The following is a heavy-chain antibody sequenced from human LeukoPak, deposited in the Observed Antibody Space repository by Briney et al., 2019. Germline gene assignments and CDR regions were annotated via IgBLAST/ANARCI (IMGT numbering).Heavy chain of an antibody. Sequence: SETLSLTRTVSGGSISSGSYYWSWIRQPAGKGLEWIGRIYTSGSTNYNPSLKSRVTISVDTSKNQFSLKLSSVTAADTAVYYCARVRLGYCSSTSCYDAFDIWGQGTMVTVSS. CDR2: IYTSGST. J-gene: IGHJ3*02. CDR1: GGSISSGSYY. D-gene: IGHD2-2*01. V-gene: IGHV4-61*02. CDR3: ARVRLGYCSSTSCYDAFDI.